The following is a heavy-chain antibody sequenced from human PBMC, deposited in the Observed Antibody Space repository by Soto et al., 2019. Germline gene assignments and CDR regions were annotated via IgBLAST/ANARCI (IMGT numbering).Heavy chain of an antibody. CDR3: AAAVWRGYSEYYYGMDV. CDR2: AIPIFSTT. V-gene: IGHV1-69*13. Sequence: ASVKVSCKAFGGTFISYAFSWVRQAPGQGLEWMGGAIPIFSTTHYAQNFQGRVTITADGSTSTAYMELSSLRSEDTAVYYCAAAVWRGYSEYYYGMDVWGLGTTVTVSS. D-gene: IGHD3-3*01. CDR1: GGTFISYA. J-gene: IGHJ6*02.